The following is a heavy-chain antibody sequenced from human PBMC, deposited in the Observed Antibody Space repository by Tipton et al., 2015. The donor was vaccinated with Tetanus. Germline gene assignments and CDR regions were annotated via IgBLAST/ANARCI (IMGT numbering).Heavy chain of an antibody. D-gene: IGHD1-26*01. V-gene: IGHV4-59*08. CDR2: SRDTS. J-gene: IGHJ3*01. CDR1: GDAITSYY. CDR3: ARHEGVGIVGSYFDV. Sequence: LRLSCSVSGDAITSYYWSWIRQTPGKGLEWIGWSRDTSKYNPSLASRVSIPVDKSRNLFFLRLKSVTAADTAIYYCARHEGVGIVGSYFDVWGHGTMVTVSA.